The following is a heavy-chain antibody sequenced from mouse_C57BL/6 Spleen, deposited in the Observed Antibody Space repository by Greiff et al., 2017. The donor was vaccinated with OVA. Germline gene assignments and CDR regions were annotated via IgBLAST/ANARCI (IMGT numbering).Heavy chain of an antibody. Sequence: DVHLVESGGGLVKPGGSLKLSCAASGFTFSDYGMHWVRQAPEKGLEWVAYISSGSSTIYYADTVKGRFTISRDNAKNTLFLQMTSLRSEDTAMYYFARPKTAQATSYAMDYWGQGTSVTVSS. CDR1: GFTFSDYG. CDR3: ARPKTAQATSYAMDY. D-gene: IGHD3-2*02. J-gene: IGHJ4*01. V-gene: IGHV5-17*01. CDR2: ISSGSSTI.